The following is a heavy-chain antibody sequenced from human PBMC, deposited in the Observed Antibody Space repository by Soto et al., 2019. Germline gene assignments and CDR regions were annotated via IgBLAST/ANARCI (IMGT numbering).Heavy chain of an antibody. Sequence: SSETLSLTCTISGGSISSYYWSWIRQTPGKGLEWIGYVYFSGSTNYNPSLKSRVLISIDTSRNQFSLKLNSVTAADTAVYYCTRDLDIGNRGYGQSNVWGQGKTLTVSS. J-gene: IGHJ6*02. V-gene: IGHV4-59*01. D-gene: IGHD5-12*01. CDR1: GGSISSYY. CDR2: VYFSGST. CDR3: TRDLDIGNRGYGQSNV.